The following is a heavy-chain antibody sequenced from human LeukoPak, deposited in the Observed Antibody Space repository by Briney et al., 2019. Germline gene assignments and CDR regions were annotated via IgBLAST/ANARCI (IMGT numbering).Heavy chain of an antibody. J-gene: IGHJ4*02. CDR3: ARHFDDILTGYTTHIDY. CDR1: GYSFTSYW. Sequence: GESLKISCKGSGYSFTSYWIGWVRQMPGKGLEWMGIIYPGDSDTRYSPSFQGQVTISADKSISTAYLQWSSLKASDTAMYYCARHFDDILTGYTTHIDYWGQGTLVTVSS. D-gene: IGHD3-9*01. CDR2: IYPGDSDT. V-gene: IGHV5-51*01.